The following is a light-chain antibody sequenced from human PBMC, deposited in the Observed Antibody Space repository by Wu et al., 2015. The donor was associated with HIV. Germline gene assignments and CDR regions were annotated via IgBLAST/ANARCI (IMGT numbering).Light chain of an antibody. CDR3: QQYGSSPRT. V-gene: IGKV3-20*01. Sequence: EIVLTQSPGTLSLSPGERATLSCRASQSVSSSYLAWYQQKPGQAPRLLIYGASSRATGIPDRFSGSGSGTDFTLTISRLEPEDFAVYYCQQYGSSPRTFGLRDTTGRLN. J-gene: IGKJ5*01. CDR2: GAS. CDR1: QSVSSSY.